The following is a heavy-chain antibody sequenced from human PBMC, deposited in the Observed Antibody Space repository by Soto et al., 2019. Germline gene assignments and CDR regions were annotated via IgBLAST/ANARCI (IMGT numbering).Heavy chain of an antibody. Sequence: ASVKVSCKASGYTFTSYDINWVLQATGQGLEWMGWMNPNSGNTGYAQKFQGRVTMTRNTSISTAYMELSSLRSEDTAVYYCAREILTGYYYYGMDVWGQGTTVTVSS. V-gene: IGHV1-8*01. CDR3: AREILTGYYYYGMDV. CDR2: MNPNSGNT. D-gene: IGHD3-9*01. J-gene: IGHJ6*02. CDR1: GYTFTSYD.